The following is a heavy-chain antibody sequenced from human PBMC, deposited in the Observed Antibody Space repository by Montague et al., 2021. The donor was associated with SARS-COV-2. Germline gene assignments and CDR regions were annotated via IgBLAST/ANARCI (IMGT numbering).Heavy chain of an antibody. D-gene: IGHD3-22*01. J-gene: IGHJ6*02. Sequence: TLSLTYTVSGGSVSSGSYYWSWLRQPAGKGLEWIGRIYTSGSSNYNPSLKSRVTISVDTSKNQFSLKVSSVTAADTAVYYCARERSADYYDRSGYHSYKYGMDVWGQGTTVTVSS. CDR1: GGSVSSGSYY. CDR2: IYTSGSS. CDR3: ARERSADYYDRSGYHSYKYGMDV. V-gene: IGHV4-61*02.